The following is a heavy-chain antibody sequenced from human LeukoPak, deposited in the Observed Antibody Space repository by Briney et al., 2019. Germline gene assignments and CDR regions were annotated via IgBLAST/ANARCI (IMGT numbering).Heavy chain of an antibody. CDR3: ARPRATGIAVAGIGH. CDR2: ISSSSSYI. D-gene: IGHD6-19*01. CDR1: GFTFSSYS. V-gene: IGHV3-21*01. Sequence: GGSLRLSCAASGFTFSSYSMNWVRQAPGKGLEWVSSISSSSSYIYYADSVKGRFTISRDNAKNSLYLQMNSLRAEDTAVYYCARPRATGIAVAGIGHWGQGTLVTVSS. J-gene: IGHJ4*02.